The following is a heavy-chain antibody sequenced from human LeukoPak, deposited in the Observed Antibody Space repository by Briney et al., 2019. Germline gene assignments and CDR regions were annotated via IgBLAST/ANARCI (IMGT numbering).Heavy chain of an antibody. D-gene: IGHD2-15*01. CDR3: ARPRVADSAAEYFQH. J-gene: IGHJ1*01. CDR1: GGTFSSYA. CDR2: MNPNSGNT. Sequence: ASVKVSCKASGGTFSSYAISWVRQAPGQGLEWMGWMNPNSGNTGYAQKFQGRVTITRNTSISTAYMELSSLRSEDTAVYYCARPRVADSAAEYFQHWGQGTLVTVSS. V-gene: IGHV1-8*03.